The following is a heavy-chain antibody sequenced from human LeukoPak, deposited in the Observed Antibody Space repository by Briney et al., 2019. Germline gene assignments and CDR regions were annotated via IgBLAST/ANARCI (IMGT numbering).Heavy chain of an antibody. CDR2: IYYSGST. CDR1: GGSISSYY. Sequence: PSETLSLTCTVSGGSISSYYWSWIRQPPGKGLEWIGYIYYSGSTNYNPSLRSRVTISVDTSKNQFSLKLSSVTAADTAVYYCARGYYYGSVDAFDIWGQGTMVTVSS. J-gene: IGHJ3*02. V-gene: IGHV4-59*01. CDR3: ARGYYYGSVDAFDI. D-gene: IGHD3-10*01.